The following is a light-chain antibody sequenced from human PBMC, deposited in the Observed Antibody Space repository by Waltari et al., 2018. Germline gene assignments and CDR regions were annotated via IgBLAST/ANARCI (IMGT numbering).Light chain of an antibody. J-gene: IGKJ2*02. CDR2: DAS. CDR3: QQRSISCT. V-gene: IGKV3-11*01. Sequence: ILLTQFPDTLSFSPGERATLSCLASQTVGYSLAWYQHKPAQPPRLLIYDASKRATGIPARVSGRWSGTEFTLTIDSLESEDSAIYFCQQRSISCTFGQGARLEIK. CDR1: QTVGYS.